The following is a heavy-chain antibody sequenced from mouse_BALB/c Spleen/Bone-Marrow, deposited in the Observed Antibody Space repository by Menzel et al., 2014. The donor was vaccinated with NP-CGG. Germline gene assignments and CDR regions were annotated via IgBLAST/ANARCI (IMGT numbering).Heavy chain of an antibody. CDR2: INPSTGYT. D-gene: IGHD2-3*01. Sequence: VQLQQSGAELAKPGASVKMSCKASGYTFTSYWMHWIKQRPGQGLEWIGYINPSTGYTEYNQTFKGKATLTAVKSSTTAYMQLSSLTSEDSAVYYCARDDYYAFAYWGQGTLVTVSA. J-gene: IGHJ3*01. V-gene: IGHV1-7*01. CDR3: ARDDYYAFAY. CDR1: GYTFTSYW.